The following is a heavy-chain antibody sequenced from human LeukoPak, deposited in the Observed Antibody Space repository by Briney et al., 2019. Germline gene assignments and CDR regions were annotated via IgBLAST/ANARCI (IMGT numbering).Heavy chain of an antibody. Sequence: GASLKISCNDSGYSFTTYWIAWVRQLPGKGLEWMGIIYPGDSDTRYSPSFQGQVTISVDKSISTAYLQWNSLKASDTAMYYCARLGSSIAARSYYFDYWGQGTLVTVSS. D-gene: IGHD6-6*01. V-gene: IGHV5-51*01. J-gene: IGHJ4*02. CDR1: GYSFTTYW. CDR3: ARLGSSIAARSYYFDY. CDR2: IYPGDSDT.